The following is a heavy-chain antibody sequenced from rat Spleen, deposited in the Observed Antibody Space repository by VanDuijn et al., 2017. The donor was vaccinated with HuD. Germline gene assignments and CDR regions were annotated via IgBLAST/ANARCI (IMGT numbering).Heavy chain of an antibody. CDR3: TREYYSSYVMDA. J-gene: IGHJ4*01. V-gene: IGHV5-31*01. CDR1: GFTFNNYW. Sequence: EVQLAESGGGLVQPGRSLKLSCAASGFTFNNYWMTWIRQAPGKGLEWVASITNTGGSTYYPDSVKGRFTISRDNAKSTLYLQMNSLRSEDTATYYCTREYYSSYVMDAWGQGASVTVSS. D-gene: IGHD1-2*01. CDR2: ITNTGGST.